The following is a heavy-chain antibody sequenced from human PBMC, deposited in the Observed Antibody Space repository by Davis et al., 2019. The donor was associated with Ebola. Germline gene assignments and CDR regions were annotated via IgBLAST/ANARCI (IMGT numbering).Heavy chain of an antibody. J-gene: IGHJ4*02. CDR1: GYTFTTYP. CDR3: ARVRLRRQFDY. D-gene: IGHD3-16*01. CDR2: INVANGNT. V-gene: IGHV1-3*01. Sequence: ASVKVSCKASGYTFTTYPIHWVRQAPGQRLEWMGWINVANGNTQYSQKFQGRVTITRDTSASTAYMELSSLRSEDTAVYYCARVRLRRQFDYWGQGTLVTVSS.